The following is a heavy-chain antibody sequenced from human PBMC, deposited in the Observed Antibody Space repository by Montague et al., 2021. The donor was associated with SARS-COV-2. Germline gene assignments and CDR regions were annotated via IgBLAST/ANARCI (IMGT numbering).Heavy chain of an antibody. CDR3: AIYSSGWYGWGFDY. CDR2: ISSSGSTT. J-gene: IGHJ4*02. Sequence: SLRLSCAASGFTFSSYEMNWVRQAPGKGLEWVSYISSSGSTTYCADSVKGRFTISRDNAKNSLYLQMNSLRAEDTAVYYCAIYSSGWYGWGFDYWGQGTLVTVSS. CDR1: GFTFSSYE. V-gene: IGHV3-48*03. D-gene: IGHD6-19*01.